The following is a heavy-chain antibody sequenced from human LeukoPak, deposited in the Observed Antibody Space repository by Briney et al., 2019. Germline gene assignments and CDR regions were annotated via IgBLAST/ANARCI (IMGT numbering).Heavy chain of an antibody. CDR2: ISNSGGST. CDR3: AKHLRNGVYLGFDC. D-gene: IGHD2/OR15-2a*01. Sequence: PGGSLRLSCADSGFTFSNYAMSWVRQAPGKGLEWVSVISNSGGSTYYADSVKGRFTISRDNSKNTLYLQVNSLGAEDTALYYCAKHLRNGVYLGFDCWGQGTLVTVSS. CDR1: GFTFSNYA. J-gene: IGHJ4*02. V-gene: IGHV3-23*01.